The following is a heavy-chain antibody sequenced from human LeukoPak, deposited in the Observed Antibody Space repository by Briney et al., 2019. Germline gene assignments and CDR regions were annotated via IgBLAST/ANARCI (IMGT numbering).Heavy chain of an antibody. D-gene: IGHD3-22*01. J-gene: IGHJ4*02. CDR3: AKVSEWDYYDSSGYPDSQFDY. V-gene: IGHV3-30*18. Sequence: PGGSLRLSCAASGFTFSSYGMHWVRQAPGKGLEWVAVISYDGSNKYYADSVKGRFTISRDNSKNTLYLQMNSLRAEDTAVYYCAKVSEWDYYDSSGYPDSQFDYWGQGTLVTVSS. CDR1: GFTFSSYG. CDR2: ISYDGSNK.